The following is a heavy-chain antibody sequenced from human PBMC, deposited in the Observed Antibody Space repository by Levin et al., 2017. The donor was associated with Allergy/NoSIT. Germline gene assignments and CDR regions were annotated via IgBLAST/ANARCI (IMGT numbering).Heavy chain of an antibody. CDR1: GFTFGEYA. Sequence: SCTASGFTFGEYAMSWFRQAPGKGLEWVGLIRSNAYGGTAEYAASVKGRFTISRDDSKSIAYLQMNSLNTEDTAVYYCSRIPIAVAVRGWFDPWGQGTLVTVSS. J-gene: IGHJ5*02. D-gene: IGHD6-19*01. CDR2: IRSNAYGGTA. CDR3: SRIPIAVAVRGWFDP. V-gene: IGHV3-49*03.